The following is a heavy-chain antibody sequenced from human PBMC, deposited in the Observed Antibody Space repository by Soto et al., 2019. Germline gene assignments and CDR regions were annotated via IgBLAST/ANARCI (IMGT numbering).Heavy chain of an antibody. CDR2: INHSGST. J-gene: IGHJ4*02. V-gene: IGHV4-34*01. CDR1: GGSFSGYY. CDR3: ARITWLRFFFDY. D-gene: IGHD5-12*01. Sequence: QVQLQQWGAGLLKPSETLSLTCAVYGGSFSGYYWSWIRQPPGKGLEWIGEINHSGSTNYNPSLKRRVTISVDTSKNQFSLKLSSVTAADTAVYYCARITWLRFFFDYWGQGTLVTVSS.